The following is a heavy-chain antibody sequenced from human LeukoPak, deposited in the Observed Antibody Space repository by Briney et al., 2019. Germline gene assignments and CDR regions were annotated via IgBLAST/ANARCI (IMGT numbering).Heavy chain of an antibody. V-gene: IGHV3-33*01. J-gene: IGHJ4*02. D-gene: IGHD4-17*01. CDR2: IWYDGSNK. CDR3: ARADYGDHHPPFDY. Sequence: GGSLRLSCAASGFTFSSYGMHWVRQAPGKGLEWVAVIWYDGSNKYYADSVKGRFTISRDNSKNTLYLQMNSLRAEDTAVYYCARADYGDHHPPFDYWGQGTLVTVSS. CDR1: GFTFSSYG.